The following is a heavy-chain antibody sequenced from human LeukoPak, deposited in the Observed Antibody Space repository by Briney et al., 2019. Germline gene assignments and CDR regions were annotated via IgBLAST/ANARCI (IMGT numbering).Heavy chain of an antibody. CDR1: GGSISSYY. CDR2: IYHSGST. V-gene: IGHV4-59*08. J-gene: IGHJ4*01. Sequence: SETLSLTCTVSGGSISSYYWSWIRQPPGKGLEWIGSIYHSGSTYYNPSLKSRVTISVDTSKNQFSLKLSSVTAADTAVYYCARYVPGGYYSFDYWGKEPWSPSPQ. CDR3: ARYVPGGYYSFDY. D-gene: IGHD3-10*01.